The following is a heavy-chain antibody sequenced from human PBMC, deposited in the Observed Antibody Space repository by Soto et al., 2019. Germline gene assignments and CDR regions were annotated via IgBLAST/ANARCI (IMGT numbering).Heavy chain of an antibody. J-gene: IGHJ4*02. D-gene: IGHD3-22*01. CDR2: IIPILGLA. CDR1: GGPFTFYI. CDR3: ASRYDSSDY. Sequence: QVQLVHSGAEVKKPGSSGKVPGTASGGPFTFYIIAWVGQAPGQGLEWMGRIIPILGLANYAQKFQGRVTITADKSTSTAYMELSSLRSEDTAVYYCASRYDSSDYWGQGTLVTVSS. V-gene: IGHV1-69*02.